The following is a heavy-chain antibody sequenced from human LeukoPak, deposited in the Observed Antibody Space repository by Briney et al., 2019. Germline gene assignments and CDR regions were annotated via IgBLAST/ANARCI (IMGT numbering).Heavy chain of an antibody. J-gene: IGHJ4*02. Sequence: GGSLRLSCAASGFTFSSYWMNWVRQAPGKGLEWVANINQDRTEKFYVDSVKGRFTISRDNAKNSLYLQMNSLTGEDTAVYYCATSRTFDYWGQGTLVTVSS. CDR1: GFTFSSYW. V-gene: IGHV3-7*01. CDR3: ATSRTFDY. CDR2: INQDRTEK. D-gene: IGHD1-7*01.